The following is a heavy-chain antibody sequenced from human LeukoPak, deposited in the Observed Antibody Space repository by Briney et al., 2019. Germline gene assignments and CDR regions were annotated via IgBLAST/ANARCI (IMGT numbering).Heavy chain of an antibody. V-gene: IGHV1-2*02. CDR2: INPNSGGT. J-gene: IGHJ3*02. D-gene: IGHD2-2*01. CDR1: GYTFTGYY. CDR3: ARVSSNPAGTFDI. Sequence: GASVKVSCKASGYTFTGYYMHWVRQAPGQGLEWMGWINPNSGGTNYAQKFQGRVTMTRDTSVSTAYMELSRLRSDDTAVYYCARVSSNPAGTFDIWGQGTMVTVSS.